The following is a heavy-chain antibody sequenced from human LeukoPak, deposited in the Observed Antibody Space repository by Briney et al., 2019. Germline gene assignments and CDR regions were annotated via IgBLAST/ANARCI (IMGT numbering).Heavy chain of an antibody. CDR1: GYSISSGYY. CDR2: VFHTGSS. V-gene: IGHV4-38-2*01. J-gene: IGHJ4*02. D-gene: IGHD4-11*01. CDR3: ARGISTTGHDY. Sequence: PSETLSLTCAVSGYSISSGYYWGWIRQPPGKGPEWIGSVFHTGSSYYIPSLKSRVTISVDTSKNQFSLEVSSVTAADTAIYYCARGISTTGHDYWGPETLVTVSS.